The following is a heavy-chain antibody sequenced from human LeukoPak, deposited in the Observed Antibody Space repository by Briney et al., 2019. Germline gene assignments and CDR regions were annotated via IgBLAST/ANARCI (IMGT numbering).Heavy chain of an antibody. CDR1: GGSFSGYY. V-gene: IGHV4-34*01. Sequence: KTSGTLSLTCAVYGGSFSGYYWRWIRQPPGKGLEWIAEINHSGSTNYNPSLKSRVTISVDTSKNQFSLKLSSVTAADTAVYYCARVVPYYYYYGMDVWGQGTTVTVSS. CDR3: ARVVPYYYYYGMDV. J-gene: IGHJ6*02. CDR2: INHSGST.